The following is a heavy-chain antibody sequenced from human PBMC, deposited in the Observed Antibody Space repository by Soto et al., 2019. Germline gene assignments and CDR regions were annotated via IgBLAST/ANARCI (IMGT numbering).Heavy chain of an antibody. J-gene: IGHJ3*02. CDR3: ARIHYDFWSGYPWNDAFDI. CDR1: GYTFTSYD. D-gene: IGHD3-3*01. CDR2: MNPNSGNT. Sequence: ASVKVSCKASGYTFTSYDINWVRQATGQGLEWMGWMNPNSGNTGYAQKFQGRVTMTRNTSISTAYMELSSLRSEDTAVYYCARIHYDFWSGYPWNDAFDIWGQGTMVTVSS. V-gene: IGHV1-8*01.